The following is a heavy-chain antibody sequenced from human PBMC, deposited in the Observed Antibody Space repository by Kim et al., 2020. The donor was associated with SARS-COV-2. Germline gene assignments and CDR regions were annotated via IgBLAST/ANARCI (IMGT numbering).Heavy chain of an antibody. J-gene: IGHJ4*02. D-gene: IGHD1-26*01. CDR3: ARSIVGPSTDY. CDR2: T. V-gene: IGHV3-74*01. Sequence: TVYAEYGKVRFTIYRDNAKNTLYLQMNSVRAEDTAVYYCARSIVGPSTDYWGQVTLVTVSS.